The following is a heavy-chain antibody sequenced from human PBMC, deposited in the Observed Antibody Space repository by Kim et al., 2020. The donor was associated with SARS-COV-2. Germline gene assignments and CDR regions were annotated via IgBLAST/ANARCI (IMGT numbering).Heavy chain of an antibody. D-gene: IGHD2-2*01. J-gene: IGHJ4*02. Sequence: VKGRCTIARDNAKTTLYLQMNSLRAEDTAVYYCARNSYCSSTSCNDYFDYWGQGTLVTVSS. CDR3: ARNSYCSSTSCNDYFDY. V-gene: IGHV3-30*07.